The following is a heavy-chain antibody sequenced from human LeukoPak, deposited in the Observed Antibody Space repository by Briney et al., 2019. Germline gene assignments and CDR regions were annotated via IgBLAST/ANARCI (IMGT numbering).Heavy chain of an antibody. V-gene: IGHV4-34*01. CDR1: GGSFSGYY. Sequence: PSETLSLTCAVYGGSFSGYYWSWIRQPPGKGLECIGEIHHSGSTNYNPSLKSRVTLSVDTSKNQFSLKLSSVTAADTAVYYCARVRAGGSYYFDYWGQGTLVTVSS. CDR2: IHHSGST. D-gene: IGHD1-26*01. J-gene: IGHJ4*02. CDR3: ARVRAGGSYYFDY.